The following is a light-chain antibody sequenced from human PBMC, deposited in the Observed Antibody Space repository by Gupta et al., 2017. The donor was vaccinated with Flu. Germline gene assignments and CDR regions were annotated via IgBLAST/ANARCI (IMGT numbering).Light chain of an antibody. CDR1: NIGSKS. J-gene: IGLJ2*01. Sequence: SYVLTQPPAVSVDPGQPARIPCGGNNIGSKSVHWYQQRPGQAPVLVVYDDTDRPSGIPARFSGSNSGNTATRTIGRVEAGDEADYYCQGWDSSSDHPVVFGGGTKLAVL. V-gene: IGLV3-21*02. CDR3: QGWDSSSDHPVV. CDR2: DDT.